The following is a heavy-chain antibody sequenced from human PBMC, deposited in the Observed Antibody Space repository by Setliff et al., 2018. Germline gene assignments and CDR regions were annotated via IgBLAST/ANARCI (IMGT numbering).Heavy chain of an antibody. V-gene: IGHV1-18*01. CDR1: GYTFTSYG. Sequence: ASVKVSCKASGYTFTSYGISWVRQAPGQGLEWMGWISAYNGNTNYAQELQGRVTMTTDTSTSTAYMELRSLRPDDTAVYYCARGSSSGYYFDYWGQGTLVTVSS. J-gene: IGHJ4*02. CDR2: ISAYNGNT. D-gene: IGHD6-6*01. CDR3: ARGSSSGYYFDY.